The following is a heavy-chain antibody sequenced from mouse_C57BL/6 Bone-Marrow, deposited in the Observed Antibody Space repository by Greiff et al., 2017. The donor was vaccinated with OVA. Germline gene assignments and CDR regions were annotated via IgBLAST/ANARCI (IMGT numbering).Heavy chain of an antibody. D-gene: IGHD1-1*01. Sequence: QVQLQQPGAELVKPGASVKMSCKASGYTFTEYTIHWVKQRSGQGLEWIGWFYPGSGSIKYNEKFKDKATLTADKSSSTVYMELSRLTSEDSAVYFCARHEGDYYGSLYYFDYWGQGTTLTVSS. CDR1: GYTFTEYT. CDR2: FYPGSGSI. J-gene: IGHJ2*01. V-gene: IGHV1-62-2*01. CDR3: ARHEGDYYGSLYYFDY.